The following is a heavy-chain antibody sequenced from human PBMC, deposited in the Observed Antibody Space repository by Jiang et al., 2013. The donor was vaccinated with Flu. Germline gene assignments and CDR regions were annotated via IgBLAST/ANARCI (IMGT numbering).Heavy chain of an antibody. V-gene: IGHV4-59*01. CDR1: GGSIRSYF. CDR3: ARVSCTGGNCYFDY. J-gene: IGHJ4*02. Sequence: LLKTSETLSLTCSVSGGSIRSYFWTWIRQPPGKGLEWIGYIYYSGSGNYNPSLESRLTISADTSKNQFSLRLRSATAADTAVYYCARVSCTGGNCYFDYWGQGTLVTVSS. D-gene: IGHD2-8*02. CDR2: IYYSGSG.